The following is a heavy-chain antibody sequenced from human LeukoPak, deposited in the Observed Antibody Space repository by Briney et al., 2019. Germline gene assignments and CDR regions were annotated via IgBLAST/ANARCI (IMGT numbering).Heavy chain of an antibody. J-gene: IGHJ3*02. CDR3: ARDYDSSGYSDALDI. V-gene: IGHV3-20*04. CDR2: INWNGGST. CDR1: GFTFDDYG. Sequence: PGGSLRLSCAASGFTFDDYGMSWVRQAPGKGLEWVSGINWNGGSTGYADSVKGRFTISRDNAKNSLYLQMNSLRAEDTALYYCARDYDSSGYSDALDIWGQGTMVTVSS. D-gene: IGHD3-22*01.